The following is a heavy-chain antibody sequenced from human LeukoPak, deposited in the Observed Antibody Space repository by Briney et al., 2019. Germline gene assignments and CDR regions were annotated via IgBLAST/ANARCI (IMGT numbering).Heavy chain of an antibody. V-gene: IGHV4-34*01. CDR1: GGSFSGYY. Sequence: SETLSLTCAVYGGSFSGYYWSWIRQPPGKGLECIGEIKHSGSTNYNPSLKSRVTISVDTSKNQFSLKLSSVTAADTAVYYCARDDGDARLFDYWGQGTLVTVSS. CDR3: ARDDGDARLFDY. J-gene: IGHJ4*02. CDR2: IKHSGST. D-gene: IGHD4-17*01.